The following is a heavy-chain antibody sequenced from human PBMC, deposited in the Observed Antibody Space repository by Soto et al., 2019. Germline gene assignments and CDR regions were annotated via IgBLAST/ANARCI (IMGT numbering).Heavy chain of an antibody. Sequence: SETLSLTCTVSGGSISSYYWSWIRQPPGKGLEWIGYIYYSGSTNYNPSLKSRVTISVDTSKNQFSLKLSSVTAADTAVYYCARALFTMVRGEXYYYMDVWGKGTTVTVSS. J-gene: IGHJ6*03. CDR2: IYYSGST. CDR1: GGSISSYY. V-gene: IGHV4-59*01. CDR3: ARALFTMVRGEXYYYMDV. D-gene: IGHD3-10*01.